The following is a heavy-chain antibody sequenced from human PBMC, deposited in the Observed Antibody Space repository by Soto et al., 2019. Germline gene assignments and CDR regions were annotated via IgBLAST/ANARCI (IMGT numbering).Heavy chain of an antibody. CDR3: ETGPNPYYFDF. Sequence: SETLSLTCAVSGGSISSSTYYWAWLRQPPGKGLEWIGTIYYGGSTYYNPSLESRITISVDTSKNQFSLQLSSVTAADTAVYYCETGPNPYYFDFWGQGALVTVSS. V-gene: IGHV4-39*01. CDR2: IYYGGST. CDR1: GGSISSSTYY. J-gene: IGHJ4*02. D-gene: IGHD1-1*01.